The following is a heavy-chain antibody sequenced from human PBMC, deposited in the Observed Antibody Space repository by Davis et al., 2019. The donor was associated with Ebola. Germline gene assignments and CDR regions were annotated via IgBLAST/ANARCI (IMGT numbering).Heavy chain of an antibody. CDR2: ITGSGST. CDR3: AKDSGNYFSFAAFDI. V-gene: IGHV3-23*01. J-gene: IGHJ3*02. Sequence: GESLKISCAASGFTFSTYSMSWVRQAPGKGLEWVSGITGSGSTYYADSVKGRFTISRDNSKNTLYLQMNSLRAEDTAVYYCAKDSGNYFSFAAFDIWGQGTMVTVSS. D-gene: IGHD1-26*01. CDR1: GFTFSTYS.